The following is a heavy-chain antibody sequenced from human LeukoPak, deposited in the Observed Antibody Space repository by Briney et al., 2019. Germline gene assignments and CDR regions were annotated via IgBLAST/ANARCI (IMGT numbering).Heavy chain of an antibody. V-gene: IGHV4-61*08. CDR1: GGSVSTAGYF. CDR2: VYYSGSS. J-gene: IGHJ4*02. D-gene: IGHD5-12*01. CDR3: AHGRVATFFNY. Sequence: SETLSLTCTVSGGSVSTAGYFWSWIRQPPGGGPEWIGYVYYSGSSNYNPSLKTRVTISLDTSKNQFSLRLSSVTAADTAVYYCAHGRVATFFNYWGQGTLVTVSS.